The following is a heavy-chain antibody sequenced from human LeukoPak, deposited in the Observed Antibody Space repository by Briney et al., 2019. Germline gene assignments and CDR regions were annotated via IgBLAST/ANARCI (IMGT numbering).Heavy chain of an antibody. CDR1: GGSISSYY. J-gene: IGHJ4*02. V-gene: IGHV4-59*12. Sequence: SETLSLTCTVSGGSISSYYWSWIRQPPGKGLEWIGYIYYSGGTNYNPSLKSRVTISVDTSKNQFSLKLSSVTAADTAVYYCARGDTTIYYFDYWGQGTLVTVSS. CDR3: ARGDTTIYYFDY. CDR2: IYYSGGT. D-gene: IGHD5-18*01.